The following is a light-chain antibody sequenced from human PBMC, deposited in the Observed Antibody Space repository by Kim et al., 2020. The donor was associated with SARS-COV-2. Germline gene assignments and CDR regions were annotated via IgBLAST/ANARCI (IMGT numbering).Light chain of an antibody. V-gene: IGKV4-1*01. J-gene: IGKJ4*01. CDR1: QSFLYRSNNNNH. CDR3: QQYFTTPPT. CDR2: WAS. Sequence: ASLHCKSVQSFLYRSNNNNHFAWYQQKPGQPPKLLVYWASTRESGVPDRFSGSGSGTDFTLTISSLQAEDVAVYYCQQYFTTPPTFGGGTKVDIK.